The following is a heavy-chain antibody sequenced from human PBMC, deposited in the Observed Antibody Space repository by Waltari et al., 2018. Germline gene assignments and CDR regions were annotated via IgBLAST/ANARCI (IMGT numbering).Heavy chain of an antibody. J-gene: IGHJ6*03. CDR3: ARERDYYYYYYMDV. CDR1: GGSISSGGYY. V-gene: IGHV4-31*03. Sequence: QVQLQESGPGLVKPSQTLSLTCTVSGGSISSGGYYWSWIRQHPGKGLEWIGYIYYSGGTYYNPSLKSRVTISVDTSKNQFSLKLSSVTAADTAVYYCARERDYYYYYYMDVWGKGTTVTVSS. CDR2: IYYSGGT.